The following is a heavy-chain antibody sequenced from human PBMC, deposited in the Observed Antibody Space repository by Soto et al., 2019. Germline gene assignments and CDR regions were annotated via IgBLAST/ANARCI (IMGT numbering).Heavy chain of an antibody. CDR3: AKDLDVVVPAAIFTYYYGMDV. J-gene: IGHJ6*02. Sequence: PGGSLRLSCAVSGFTFSSHWMHWVRQAPGKGLEWVAVISYDGSNKYYADSVKGRFTISRDNSKNTLYLQMNSLRAEDTAVYYCAKDLDVVVPAAIFTYYYGMDVWGQGTTVTVSS. CDR1: GFTFSSHW. V-gene: IGHV3-30*18. CDR2: ISYDGSNK. D-gene: IGHD2-2*01.